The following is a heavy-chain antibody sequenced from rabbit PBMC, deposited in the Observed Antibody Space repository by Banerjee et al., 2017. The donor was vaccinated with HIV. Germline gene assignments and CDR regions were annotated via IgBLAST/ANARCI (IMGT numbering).Heavy chain of an antibody. J-gene: IGHJ4*01. Sequence: QEQLEESGGDLVKPGGSLTLTCTASGFSFSNKYVMCWVRQAPGKGLEWIACINTSSGNTVYASWAKGRFTISKTSSTTVTLQMTSLTAADTATYFCARGDAGSSWGLDLWGPGTLVTVS. CDR1: GFSFSNKYV. D-gene: IGHD4-2*01. CDR2: INTSSGNT. V-gene: IGHV1S45*01. CDR3: ARGDAGSSWGLDL.